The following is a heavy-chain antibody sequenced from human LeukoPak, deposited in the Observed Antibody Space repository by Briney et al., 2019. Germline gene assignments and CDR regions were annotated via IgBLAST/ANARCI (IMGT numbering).Heavy chain of an antibody. D-gene: IGHD3-10*01. CDR2: IKQDGSEK. CDR3: ARGGMVRRVMGAFDI. Sequence: ETLSLTCTVSGGSFTSSNWWTWVRQPPGKGLEWVANIKQDGSEKYYVDSVKGRFTVSRDNAKNSLYLQMNSLRAGDTAVFYCARGGMVRRVMGAFDIWGQGTLVTVSS. J-gene: IGHJ3*02. CDR1: GGSFTSSNW. V-gene: IGHV3-7*01.